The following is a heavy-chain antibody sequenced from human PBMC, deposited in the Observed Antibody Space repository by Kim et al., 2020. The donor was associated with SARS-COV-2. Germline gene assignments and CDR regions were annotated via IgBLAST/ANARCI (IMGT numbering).Heavy chain of an antibody. CDR2: IYTSGST. CDR1: GGSISSGSYY. V-gene: IGHV4-61*02. CDR3: ARDHAKDGNYYYYYGMDV. D-gene: IGHD1-1*01. Sequence: SETLSLTYTVSGGSISSGSYYWSWIRQPAGKGLEWIGRIYTSGSTNYNPSLKSRVTISVDTSKNQFSLKLSSVTAADTAVYYCARDHAKDGNYYYYYGMDVWGQGTTVTVSS. J-gene: IGHJ6*02.